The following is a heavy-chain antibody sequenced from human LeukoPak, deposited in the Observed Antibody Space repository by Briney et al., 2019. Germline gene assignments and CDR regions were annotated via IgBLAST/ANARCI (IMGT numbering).Heavy chain of an antibody. Sequence: ASVKVSSKASGGTFSSYAISWVRQAPGQGLEWMGGIIPIFGTASYAQKFQGRVTITADESTSTAYMELSSLRSEDTAVYYCAREEPYYDFWSPNNWFDPWGQGTLVTVSS. D-gene: IGHD3-3*01. CDR1: GGTFSSYA. V-gene: IGHV1-69*01. CDR3: AREEPYYDFWSPNNWFDP. J-gene: IGHJ5*02. CDR2: IIPIFGTA.